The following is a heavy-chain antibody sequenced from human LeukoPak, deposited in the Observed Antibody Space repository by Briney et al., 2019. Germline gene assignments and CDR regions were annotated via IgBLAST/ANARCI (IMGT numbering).Heavy chain of an antibody. D-gene: IGHD3-10*01. CDR2: VSWNGAYT. J-gene: IGHJ4*02. CDR3: ARQKGPYGSGTYYDS. Sequence: GGSLRLSCAASGFPFDDYGMSWVRLAPGKGPEWVSGVSWNGAYTEYADSVRGRFTISRDNAKKSLYLQMNSLRVDDTALYYCARQKGPYGSGTYYDSWGQGTLVSVSS. V-gene: IGHV3-20*04. CDR1: GFPFDDYG.